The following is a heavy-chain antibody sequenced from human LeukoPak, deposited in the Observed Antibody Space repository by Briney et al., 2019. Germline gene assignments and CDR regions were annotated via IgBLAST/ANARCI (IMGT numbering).Heavy chain of an antibody. J-gene: IGHJ4*02. V-gene: IGHV4-59*01. Sequence: SETLSLTCTVSGVSISGYYWSWIRQPPGKGLEWIGYIYYSGSTNYNPSLKSRVTISVDTSKNQFSLKLTSVTAADTAVYYCARGRGSYWAYWGQGTLVTVSS. CDR1: GVSISGYY. D-gene: IGHD1-26*01. CDR2: IYYSGST. CDR3: ARGRGSYWAY.